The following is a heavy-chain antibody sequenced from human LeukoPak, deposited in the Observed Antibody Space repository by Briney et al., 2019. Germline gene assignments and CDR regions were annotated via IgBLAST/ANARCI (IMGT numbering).Heavy chain of an antibody. CDR2: IYTSGST. J-gene: IGHJ3*02. V-gene: IGHV4-38-2*02. D-gene: IGHD6-19*01. CDR3: ARRSGWYDSLAFDI. Sequence: SETLSLTCTVSGYSISSGYYWGWIRQPPGKGLEWIGRIYTSGSTNYNPSLKSRVTISVDTSKNQFSLKLSSVTAADTAVYYCARRSGWYDSLAFDIWGQGTMVTVSS. CDR1: GYSISSGYY.